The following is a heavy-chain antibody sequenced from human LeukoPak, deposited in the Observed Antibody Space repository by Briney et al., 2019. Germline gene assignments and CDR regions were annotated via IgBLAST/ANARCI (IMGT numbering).Heavy chain of an antibody. CDR3: ARIHSGSYPWWFDP. V-gene: IGHV4-39*01. D-gene: IGHD1-26*01. Sequence: SETLSLTCTVSGGSISSNNSYWGWIRQPPGKGLEWIGTIYYSGSTYYNPSLKSRVTISVDTSKNQFSLKLTSVTAADTAVYYCARIHSGSYPWWFDPWGQGTLVTVSS. J-gene: IGHJ5*02. CDR2: IYYSGST. CDR1: GGSISSNNSY.